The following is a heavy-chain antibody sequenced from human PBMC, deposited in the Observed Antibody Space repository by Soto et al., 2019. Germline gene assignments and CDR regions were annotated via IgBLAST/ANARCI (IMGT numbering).Heavy chain of an antibody. CDR3: AKPNLFCSSTSCYDY. CDR2: VSGSGGST. CDR1: GFTFSSYG. D-gene: IGHD2-2*01. J-gene: IGHJ4*02. Sequence: GGSLRLSCAASGFTFSSYGMSWVRQAPGKGLEWVSAVSGSGGSTYYADSVKGRFTISRDNSKNTLYLQMNSLRAEDTAVYYCAKPNLFCSSTSCYDYWGQGTLVTVS. V-gene: IGHV3-23*01.